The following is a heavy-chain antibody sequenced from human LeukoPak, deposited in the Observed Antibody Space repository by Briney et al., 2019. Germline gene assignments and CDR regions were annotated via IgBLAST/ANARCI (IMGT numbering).Heavy chain of an antibody. CDR3: ARVMGFSADDYSDD. CDR1: GFTFISYG. Sequence: GGSLRLSCAASGFTFISYGMNWVRQAPGKGLEWVSSISSSSSYIYYADSVKGRFTISRDNAKNSLYLQMNSLRAEDTAVYYCARVMGFSADDYSDDGGQPSLVTVSS. CDR2: ISSSSSYI. V-gene: IGHV3-21*01. J-gene: IGHJ4*02. D-gene: IGHD5-12*01.